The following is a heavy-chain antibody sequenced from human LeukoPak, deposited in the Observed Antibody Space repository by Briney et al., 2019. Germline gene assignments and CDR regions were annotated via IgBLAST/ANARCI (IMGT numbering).Heavy chain of an antibody. CDR2: INPNSGGT. Sequence: GASVKVSCKASGYSFTGYYMHWVRQAPGQGLEWMGWINPNSGGTNYAQKFQGRVTMTRDTSISTAYMELSRLRSDDTAVYYCARDSTLGGGYSSSSWFDPWGQGTLVTVSS. D-gene: IGHD6-6*01. V-gene: IGHV1-2*02. J-gene: IGHJ5*02. CDR3: ARDSTLGGGYSSSSWFDP. CDR1: GYSFTGYY.